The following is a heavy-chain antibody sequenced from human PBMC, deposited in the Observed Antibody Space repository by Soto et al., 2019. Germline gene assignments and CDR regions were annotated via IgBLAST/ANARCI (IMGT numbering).Heavy chain of an antibody. CDR3: AKVTGYSSGWYPPQYYFDY. J-gene: IGHJ4*02. V-gene: IGHV3-23*01. Sequence: GGSLRLSCAASGFTFSSYAMSWVRQAPGKGLEWVSAISGSGGSTYYADSVKGRFTISRDNSKNKLYLQMNSLRAEDTAVYYCAKVTGYSSGWYPPQYYFDYWGQGTLVTVSS. D-gene: IGHD6-19*01. CDR2: ISGSGGST. CDR1: GFTFSSYA.